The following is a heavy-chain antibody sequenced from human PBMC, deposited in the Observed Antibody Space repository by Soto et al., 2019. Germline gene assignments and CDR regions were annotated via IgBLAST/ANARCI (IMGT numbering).Heavy chain of an antibody. D-gene: IGHD6-13*01. CDR2: ISYDGSNK. V-gene: IGHV3-30-3*01. CDR1: GFTFSSYA. J-gene: IGHJ6*02. CDR3: ARDPFIAAAGTAYYYGMDV. Sequence: GSLRLSCAASGFTFSSYAMHWVRQAPGKGLEWVAVISYDGSNKYYADSVKGRFTISRDNSKNTLYLQMNSRRAEATAVYYCARDPFIAAAGTAYYYGMDVWGQGTTVTVSS.